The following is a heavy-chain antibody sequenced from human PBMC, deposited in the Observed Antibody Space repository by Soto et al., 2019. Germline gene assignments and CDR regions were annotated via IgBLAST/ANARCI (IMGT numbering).Heavy chain of an antibody. J-gene: IGHJ5*02. CDR2: TSSSGSTI. CDR3: AKSRGGYESWFDP. V-gene: IGHV3-11*01. D-gene: IGHD3-16*01. CDR1: GFTFSDYY. Sequence: PGGSLRLSCAASGFTFSDYYMSWIRQAPGKGLEWVSYTSSSGSTIYYADSVKGRFTISRDNAKNSLYLQMNSLRAEDTALYYCAKSRGGYESWFDPWGQGTLVTVSS.